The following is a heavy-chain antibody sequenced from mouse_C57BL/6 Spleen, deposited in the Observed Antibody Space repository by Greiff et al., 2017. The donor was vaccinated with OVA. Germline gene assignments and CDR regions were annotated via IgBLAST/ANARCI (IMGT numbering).Heavy chain of an antibody. CDR2: IDPENGDT. J-gene: IGHJ2*01. V-gene: IGHV14-4*01. D-gene: IGHD2-2*01. CDR1: GFNIKDDY. CDR3: TTEGVTRDY. Sequence: VQLKESGAELVRPGASVKLSCTASGFNIKDDYMHWVKQRPEQGLEWIGWIDPENGDTEYASKFQGKATITADTSSNTAYLQLSSLTSEDTAVYYCTTEGVTRDYWGQGTTLTVSS.